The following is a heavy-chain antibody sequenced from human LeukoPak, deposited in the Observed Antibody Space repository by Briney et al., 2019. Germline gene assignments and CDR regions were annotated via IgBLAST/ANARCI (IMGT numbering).Heavy chain of an antibody. CDR3: AKRGYSGYDDWGYFDY. Sequence: GGSLRLSCAVSGFTFSNYVMTWVRQAPGKGLEWVSAISDSGGSTYYADSVKGRFTISRDNSKNTLYLQMNSLRAEDTAVYYCAKRGYSGYDDWGYFDYWGQGTLVTVSS. CDR1: GFTFSNYV. J-gene: IGHJ4*02. V-gene: IGHV3-23*01. CDR2: ISDSGGST. D-gene: IGHD5-12*01.